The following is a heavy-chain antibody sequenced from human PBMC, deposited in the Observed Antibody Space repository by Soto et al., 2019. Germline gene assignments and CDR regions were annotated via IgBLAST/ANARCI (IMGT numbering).Heavy chain of an antibody. CDR2: ISSTTNYI. Sequence: GVSMELSRPASVFPLSRYSLNWVRQAPGKGLEWVSSISSTTNYIYYGDSMKGRFTISRDNAKNSLYLEMNSLRAEDTAVYYCARESEDLTSNFDYWGQGTLVTVSS. CDR1: VFPLSRYS. V-gene: IGHV3-21*06. CDR3: ARESEDLTSNFDY. J-gene: IGHJ4*02.